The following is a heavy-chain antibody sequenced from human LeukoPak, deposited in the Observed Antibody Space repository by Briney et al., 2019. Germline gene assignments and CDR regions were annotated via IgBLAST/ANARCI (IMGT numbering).Heavy chain of an antibody. J-gene: IGHJ6*03. CDR2: ISSSSSYI. CDR1: GFTFSSYS. V-gene: IGHV3-21*01. D-gene: IGHD3-16*02. Sequence: GGSLRLSCAASGFTFSSYSMNWVRQAPGKGLEWVSSISSSSSYIYYADSVKGRFTISRDNAKNSLYLQMNSLRAEDTAVYYCARRSRPSYYDYVWGSYRYKDYYYMDVWGKGTTVTISS. CDR3: ARRSRPSYYDYVWGSYRYKDYYYMDV.